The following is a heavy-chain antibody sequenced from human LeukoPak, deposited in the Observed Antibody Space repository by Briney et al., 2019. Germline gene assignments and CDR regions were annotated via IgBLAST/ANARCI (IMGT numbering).Heavy chain of an antibody. CDR3: ARDSNWNDSPMIDY. CDR1: GGTFSSYA. V-gene: IGHV1-69*13. Sequence: SVKVSCKASGGTFSSYAISWVRQAPGQGLEWMGGIIPIFGTANYAQKFQGRVTITADESTSTAYMELRSLRSDDTAVYYCARDSNWNDSPMIDYWGQGTLVTVSS. D-gene: IGHD1-1*01. CDR2: IIPIFGTA. J-gene: IGHJ4*02.